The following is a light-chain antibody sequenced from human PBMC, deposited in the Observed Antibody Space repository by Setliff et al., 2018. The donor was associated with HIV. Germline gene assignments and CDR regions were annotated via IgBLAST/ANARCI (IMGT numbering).Light chain of an antibody. V-gene: IGLV2-14*03. CDR2: DVS. J-gene: IGLJ1*01. Sequence: QSALTQPASVSGSPGQSITISCTGTSSDIGSSNFVSWYQQHPGKAPQLIIYDVSQRPSGVSSRFSGSKSGNTASLTISGLQAEDQADYYCCSYTSSLTYVFGTGTKVTVL. CDR3: CSYTSSLTYV. CDR1: SSDIGSSNF.